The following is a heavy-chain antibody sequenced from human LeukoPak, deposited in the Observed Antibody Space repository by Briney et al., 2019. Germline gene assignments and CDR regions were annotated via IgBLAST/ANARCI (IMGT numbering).Heavy chain of an antibody. CDR1: GFNFSNFE. V-gene: IGHV3-48*03. CDR3: ASYGSGSL. Sequence: GGSLRLSCAASGFNFSNFEMNWVRQVPGKGLEWVSYISSSGKIISYADSVKARFTVSRDNAKHSLYLQMNSLRGEDTALYYCASYGSGSLWGQGTLVTVSA. J-gene: IGHJ4*02. D-gene: IGHD3-10*01. CDR2: ISSSGKII.